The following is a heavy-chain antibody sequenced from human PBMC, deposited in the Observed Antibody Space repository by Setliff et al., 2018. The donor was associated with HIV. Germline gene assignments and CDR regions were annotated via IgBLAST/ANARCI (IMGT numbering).Heavy chain of an antibody. CDR1: GGSFSGNY. D-gene: IGHD3-22*01. J-gene: IGHJ4*02. CDR2: INHSGNT. CDR3: ARGALSLTMTKLLSFFDC. Sequence: SETLSLTCAVYGGSFSGNYWSWIRQTPGKGLEWIAEINHSGNTNYNPSLKSRVTISMVASKSHFSLKMTSVTAADTAVYYCARGALSLTMTKLLSFFDCWGQGTQVTVSS. V-gene: IGHV4-34*01.